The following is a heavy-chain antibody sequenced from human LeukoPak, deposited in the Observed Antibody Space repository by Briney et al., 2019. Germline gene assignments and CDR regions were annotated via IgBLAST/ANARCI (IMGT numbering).Heavy chain of an antibody. D-gene: IGHD1-1*01. Sequence: ASVKVSCKAPGYTFTSYYMHWVRQAPGQGLEWMGIINPSGGSTSYAQKFQGRVTMTRDMSTSTVYMELSSLRSEDTAVYYCARDQSIDDRAFDYWGQGTLVTVSS. J-gene: IGHJ4*02. CDR2: INPSGGST. CDR3: ARDQSIDDRAFDY. CDR1: GYTFTSYY. V-gene: IGHV1-46*01.